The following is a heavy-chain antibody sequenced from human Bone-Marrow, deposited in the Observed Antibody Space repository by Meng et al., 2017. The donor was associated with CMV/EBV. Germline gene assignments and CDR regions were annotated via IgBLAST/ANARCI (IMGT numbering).Heavy chain of an antibody. Sequence: ETLSLTCAASGFTFSSYSMNWVRQAPGKGLEWVSSISSSSSYIYYADSVKGRFTISRDNAKNSLYLQMNSLRAEDTAVYYCASGYSYGDYFDYWGQGTLVTVSS. J-gene: IGHJ4*02. CDR3: ASGYSYGDYFDY. CDR2: ISSSSSYI. V-gene: IGHV3-21*01. CDR1: GFTFSSYS. D-gene: IGHD5-18*01.